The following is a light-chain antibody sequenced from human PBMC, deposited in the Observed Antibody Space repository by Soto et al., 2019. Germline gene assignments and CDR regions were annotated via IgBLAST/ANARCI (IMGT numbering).Light chain of an antibody. CDR1: QSVSSSY. CDR3: QVYGNSPLFT. J-gene: IGKJ3*01. Sequence: EIVLTQSPDTLSLSPGERATLSCRASQSVSSSYVAWFQQKPGQTPRLLISGSSSRATGIPDRFSGSGSGTDFTLTISRLEPEDFAVYWCQVYGNSPLFTFGPGTKVDIK. CDR2: GSS. V-gene: IGKV3-20*01.